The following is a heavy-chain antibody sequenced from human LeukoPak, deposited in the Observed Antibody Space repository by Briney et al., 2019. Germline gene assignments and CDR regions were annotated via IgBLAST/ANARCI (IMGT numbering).Heavy chain of an antibody. Sequence: PSETLSLTCTVSGGSISSYYWSWIRQPPGKGLEWIGYFYYSGSTNYNPSLKSRSTISVDTSKNQFSLKLSPVTAADTAVYYCARHYCSSSSCYAGFDYWGQGTLVTVSS. V-gene: IGHV4-59*08. CDR1: GGSISSYY. CDR2: FYYSGST. D-gene: IGHD2-2*01. CDR3: ARHYCSSSSCYAGFDY. J-gene: IGHJ4*02.